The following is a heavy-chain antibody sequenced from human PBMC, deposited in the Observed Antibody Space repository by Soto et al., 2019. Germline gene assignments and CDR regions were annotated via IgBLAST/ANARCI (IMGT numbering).Heavy chain of an antibody. CDR3: ASCYCTNGVCYNWFDP. CDR1: GGTFSSYA. Sequence: SVKVSCKASGGTFSSYAISWVRQAPGQGLEWMGGIIPIFGTANYAQKFQGRVKITADESTSTAYMELSRLRSEDTAVYYCASCYCTNGVCYNWFDPWGQGTLVTVSS. J-gene: IGHJ5*02. D-gene: IGHD2-8*01. V-gene: IGHV1-69*13. CDR2: IIPIFGTA.